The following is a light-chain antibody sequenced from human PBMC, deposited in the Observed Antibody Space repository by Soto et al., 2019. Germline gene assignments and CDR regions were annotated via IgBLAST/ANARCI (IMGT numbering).Light chain of an antibody. Sequence: QSALTQPASVSGSPGQSINTSCTGTSSDDGGYNYVSWYQQYPGKAPKLMIYGVSNRPSGVSIRFSGSKSGNTASLTISGLQAEDEADYYCSSYTSSDTLVVFGTGTKVTVL. CDR1: SSDDGGYNY. V-gene: IGLV2-14*01. J-gene: IGLJ1*01. CDR2: GVS. CDR3: SSYTSSDTLVV.